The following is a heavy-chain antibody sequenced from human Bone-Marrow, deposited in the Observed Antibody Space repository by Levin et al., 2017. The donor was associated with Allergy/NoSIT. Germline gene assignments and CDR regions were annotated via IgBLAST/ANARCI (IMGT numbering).Heavy chain of an antibody. CDR3: ARDAWYYGSGSYVYYYYYMDG. Sequence: AGGSLRLSCAASGFTFSSYGMHWVRQAPGKGLEWVAVIWYDGSNKYYADSVKGRFTISRDNSKNTLYLQMNSLRAEDTAVYYCARDAWYYGSGSYVYYYYYMDGWGKGTTVTVSS. V-gene: IGHV3-33*01. J-gene: IGHJ6*03. CDR2: IWYDGSNK. D-gene: IGHD3-10*01. CDR1: GFTFSSYG.